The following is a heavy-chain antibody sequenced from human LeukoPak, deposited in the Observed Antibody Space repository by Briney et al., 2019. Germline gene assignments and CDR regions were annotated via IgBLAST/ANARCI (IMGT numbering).Heavy chain of an antibody. J-gene: IGHJ5*02. CDR2: ISGSGANT. CDR1: TFTLSTYA. Sequence: GSLRLSCAASTFTLSTYAMSWVRQAPGKGLEWVSAISGSGANTYYADSVKGRFTISRDNSKNTLYLQMNSLRAEDTALYYCAKDRIVTDYYDSSGPNWFDPWGQGTLVTVSS. CDR3: AKDRIVTDYYDSSGPNWFDP. D-gene: IGHD3-22*01. V-gene: IGHV3-23*01.